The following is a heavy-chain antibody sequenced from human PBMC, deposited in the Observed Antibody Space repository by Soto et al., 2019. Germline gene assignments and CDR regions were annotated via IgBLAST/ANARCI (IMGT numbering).Heavy chain of an antibody. J-gene: IGHJ5*02. CDR1: GGSISGHY. Sequence: SETLSLTCTVSGGSISGHYWSWIRQPPGKGLQYIGYISYSGSTNYNPSLKSRVTISVDTSNNQFSLRLSSVTAAYTAVYYCARDVGLQHDTGYYDFWSGKNNWFDPWGQGTLVTVSS. CDR3: ARDVGLQHDTGYYDFWSGKNNWFDP. CDR2: ISYSGST. D-gene: IGHD3-3*01. V-gene: IGHV4-59*11.